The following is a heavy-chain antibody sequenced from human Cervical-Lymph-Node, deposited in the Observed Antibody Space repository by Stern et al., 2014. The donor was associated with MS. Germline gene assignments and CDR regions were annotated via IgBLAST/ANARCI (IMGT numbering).Heavy chain of an antibody. CDR2: IYPVNSDT. D-gene: IGHD2-15*01. CDR1: GYTYTNYW. Sequence: EVQLVESGAEVKKPGESLKISCKASGYTYTNYWIGWVRQMPGKGLEWMGVIYPVNSDTRYRPSFQGQVTISADKSISTAYLQWSNLKASDTAMYYCVRRGFCSGDGCHSHAFDIWGQGTKVTVSS. V-gene: IGHV5-51*03. CDR3: VRRGFCSGDGCHSHAFDI. J-gene: IGHJ3*02.